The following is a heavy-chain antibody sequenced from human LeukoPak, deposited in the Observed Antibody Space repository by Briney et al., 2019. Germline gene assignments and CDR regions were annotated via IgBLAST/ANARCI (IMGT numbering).Heavy chain of an antibody. V-gene: IGHV3-48*03. CDR2: ISSSGSTI. D-gene: IGHD2-2*01. J-gene: IGHJ4*02. CDR1: GFTFSSYE. CDR3: ASFGCSSTSCQGPYFDY. Sequence: GSLRLSCAASGFTFSSYEMNWVRQAPGKGLEWVSYISSSGSTIYYADSVKGRFTISRDNAKNSLYLQMNSLRAEDTAVYYCASFGCSSTSCQGPYFDYWGQGTLVTVSS.